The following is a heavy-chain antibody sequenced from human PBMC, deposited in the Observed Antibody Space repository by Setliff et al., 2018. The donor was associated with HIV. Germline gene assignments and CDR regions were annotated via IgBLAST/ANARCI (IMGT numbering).Heavy chain of an antibody. CDR1: GYTFTSYG. J-gene: IGHJ5*02. CDR2: IIPMYGVT. D-gene: IGHD2-15*01. Sequence: SVKVSCKASGYTFTSYGISWVRQAPGQGPEWMGGIIPMYGVTNYAQKSQGRVTITTDESTSTAYMELSSLRSEDTAVYYCALPYCSGGNCWSSASLPPAGWFDPWGQGTLVTVSS. V-gene: IGHV1-69*05. CDR3: ALPYCSGGNCWSSASLPPAGWFDP.